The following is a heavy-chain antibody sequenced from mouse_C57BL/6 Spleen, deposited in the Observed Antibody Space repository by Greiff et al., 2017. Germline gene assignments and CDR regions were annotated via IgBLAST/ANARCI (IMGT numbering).Heavy chain of an antibody. J-gene: IGHJ4*01. V-gene: IGHV1-55*01. CDR2: IYPGSGST. CDR3: ARDRAYYSNYEDAMDD. CDR1: GYTFTSYW. Sequence: QVQLQQPGAELVKPGASVKMSCKASGYTFTSYWITWVKQRPGQGHEWIGEIYPGSGSTNYNEKFKSKATLTVDTSSSTTYMQLSSLTSEDSAVFYCARDRAYYSNYEDAMDDWGPGTSGTVAA. D-gene: IGHD2-5*01.